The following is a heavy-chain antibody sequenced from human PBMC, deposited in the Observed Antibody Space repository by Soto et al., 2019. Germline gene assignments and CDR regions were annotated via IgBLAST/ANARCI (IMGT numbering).Heavy chain of an antibody. CDR1: GFTFSAST. V-gene: IGHV3-73*01. Sequence: EVQLVESGGGLVQPGGSLKLSCAASGFTFSASTIHWVRQTSGKGLEWVGRIRNKAHSYATTYAASLEGTFTISRDDSKNTAYLQMTSLKTDDTAIYYCTSAADGYDFDYWGQGTLVTVSS. J-gene: IGHJ4*02. D-gene: IGHD5-12*01. CDR2: IRNKAHSYAT. CDR3: TSAADGYDFDY.